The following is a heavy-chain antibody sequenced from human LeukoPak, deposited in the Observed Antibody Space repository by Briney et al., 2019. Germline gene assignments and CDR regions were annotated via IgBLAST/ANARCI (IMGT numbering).Heavy chain of an antibody. V-gene: IGHV3-23*01. J-gene: IGHJ4*02. CDR3: AKEAGYSYGPFDY. Sequence: TGGSLRLSCAASEFTFSSYAMSWVRQAPGKGLEWVSTIRSSGGSTYYAGSVKGRLTISRDNSKNTLYLQMNSLRAEDTAVYYCAKEAGYSYGPFDYWGQGTLVTVSS. CDR1: EFTFSSYA. CDR2: IRSSGGST. D-gene: IGHD5-18*01.